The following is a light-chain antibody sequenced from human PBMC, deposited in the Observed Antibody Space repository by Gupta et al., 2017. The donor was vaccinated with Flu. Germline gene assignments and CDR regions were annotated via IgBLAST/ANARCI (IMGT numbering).Light chain of an antibody. CDR3: YCAAANNWV. J-gene: IGLJ3*02. CDR2: KDS. CDR1: ILAKKY. Sequence: SYELTQTSSVSVPPGQTARITCSGNILAKKYVRWFQQKPGQAPVVVIYKDSERPSGIPDRFSGSSSGTTVTLTISGAQFEDEADYYCYCAAANNWVFGGGTKLTVL. V-gene: IGLV3-27*01.